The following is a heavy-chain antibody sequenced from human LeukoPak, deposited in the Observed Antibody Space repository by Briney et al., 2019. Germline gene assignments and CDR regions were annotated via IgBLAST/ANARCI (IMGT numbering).Heavy chain of an antibody. Sequence: GGSLRLSCAASGITFSSYGMSWVRQVPGKGLEWVSSISHTGGSPYYADSVKGRFTVSRDNSKNTLYLQMNSLRAEDTAVYYCAKDANTAMVPHYFDYWGQGTLVTVSS. CDR2: ISHTGGSP. J-gene: IGHJ4*02. CDR1: GITFSSYG. D-gene: IGHD5-18*01. CDR3: AKDANTAMVPHYFDY. V-gene: IGHV3-23*01.